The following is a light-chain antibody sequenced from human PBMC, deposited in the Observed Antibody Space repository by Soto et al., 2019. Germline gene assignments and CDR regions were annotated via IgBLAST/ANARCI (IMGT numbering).Light chain of an antibody. J-gene: IGKJ1*01. CDR1: ESVSSY. CDR3: QQRGNWPRT. Sequence: EIVLTQSPATLSLSPGERATLSCRASESVSSYLGWYQQKPGQAPRLLISDASNRATGIPARVSGGGSETDFTLPISSLEPEDFAVYYCQQRGNWPRTFGQGTKVEIK. CDR2: DAS. V-gene: IGKV3-11*01.